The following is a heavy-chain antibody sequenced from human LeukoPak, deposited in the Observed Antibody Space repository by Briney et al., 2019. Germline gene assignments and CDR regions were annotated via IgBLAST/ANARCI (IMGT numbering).Heavy chain of an antibody. D-gene: IGHD1-26*01. CDR1: GLTLSNYW. J-gene: IGHJ4*02. CDR3: AARSSGNPYF. Sequence: GGSLRLSCTASGLTLSNYWMIWVRQAPGKGLQWVAKIKQDGSEKYYVDSVKGRLTISRDSAENSLYLQMNSLRVEDTAVYYCAARSSGNPYFWGQGTLVTVSS. V-gene: IGHV3-7*03. CDR2: IKQDGSEK.